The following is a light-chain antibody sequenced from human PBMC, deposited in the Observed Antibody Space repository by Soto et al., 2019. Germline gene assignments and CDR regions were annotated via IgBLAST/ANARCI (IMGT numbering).Light chain of an antibody. V-gene: IGLV2-14*01. CDR1: SSDVGAYNY. CDR3: SSYTSSRIYV. CDR2: DVS. Sequence: SVLTQPASVSGSPGQSITISCTGTSSDVGAYNYVSWYQQHPGKAPKLMIYDVSNRPAGVSSRFSGSKSGNTASLTFSGLQAEDEADYYCSSYTSSRIYVFGTGTKVTVL. J-gene: IGLJ1*01.